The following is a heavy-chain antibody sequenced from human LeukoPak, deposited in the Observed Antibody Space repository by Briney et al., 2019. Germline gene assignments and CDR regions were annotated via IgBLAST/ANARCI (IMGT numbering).Heavy chain of an antibody. J-gene: IGHJ4*02. Sequence: GGSLRLSCAASGFTFSSYWMSWVRQAPGKGLEWVANIKQDGSAKFYVDSVKGRFTISRDDAKNSLYLQMNSLRAEDTALYYCAKDRGDIVATISLDYWGQGTLVTVSS. V-gene: IGHV3-7*03. CDR1: GFTFSSYW. CDR3: AKDRGDIVATISLDY. CDR2: IKQDGSAK. D-gene: IGHD5-12*01.